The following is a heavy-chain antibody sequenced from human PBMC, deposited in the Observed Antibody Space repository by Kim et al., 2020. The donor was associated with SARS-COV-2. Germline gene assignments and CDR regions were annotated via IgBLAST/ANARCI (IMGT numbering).Heavy chain of an antibody. CDR3: ARDLESYSSSWYSDYNFYFDY. V-gene: IGHV1-2*04. CDR1: GYTFTGYY. Sequence: ASVKVSCKASGYTFTGYYMHWVRQAPGQGLEWMGWINPNSGGTNYAQKFQGWVTMTRDTSISTAYMELSRLRSDDTAVYYCARDLESYSSSWYSDYNFYFDYWGQGTLVTVSS. J-gene: IGHJ4*02. CDR2: INPNSGGT. D-gene: IGHD6-13*01.